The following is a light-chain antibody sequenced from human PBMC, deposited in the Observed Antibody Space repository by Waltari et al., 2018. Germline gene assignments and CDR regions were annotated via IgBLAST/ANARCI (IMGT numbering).Light chain of an antibody. CDR1: QSISSY. CDR2: AAS. J-gene: IGKJ3*01. CDR3: QQSYSTPST. V-gene: IGKV1-39*01. Sequence: DIQMTQSPSSLYASVGDRVTITCRSSQSISSYLNWYQQKPGKAPKLLIYAASSLQSGVPSRFSGSGSGTDFTLTISSLQPEDFATYYCQQSYSTPSTFGPGTKVDIK.